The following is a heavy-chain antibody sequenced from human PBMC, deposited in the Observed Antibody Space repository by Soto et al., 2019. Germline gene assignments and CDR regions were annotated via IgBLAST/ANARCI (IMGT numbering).Heavy chain of an antibody. Sequence: GGSLRLSCAASGFTFSSYGMHWVRQAPGKGLEWVAVILYDGSNKYYADSLKGRFTISSDNSKNTLYLQMNSLIAEDTAVYYCAEDGLWFGALLYSEFDYWGQGTLVTVSS. CDR1: GFTFSSYG. J-gene: IGHJ4*02. D-gene: IGHD3-10*01. CDR3: AEDGLWFGALLYSEFDY. V-gene: IGHV3-30*18. CDR2: ILYDGSNK.